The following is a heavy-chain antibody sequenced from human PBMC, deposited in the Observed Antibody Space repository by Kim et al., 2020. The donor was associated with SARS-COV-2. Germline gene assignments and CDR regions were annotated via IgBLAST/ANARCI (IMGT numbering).Heavy chain of an antibody. Sequence: GESLQISCKGSGYTFTTYWIGWVRQMPGKGLEWMGIIYPGDSDTRYSPSFQGQVTISADKSISTAYLQWSSLKASDTAMYYSARHTTMAGAGHYWGQGTLVTVSS. V-gene: IGHV5-51*01. CDR2: IYPGDSDT. CDR1: GYTFTTYW. CDR3: ARHTTMAGAGHY. D-gene: IGHD6-13*01. J-gene: IGHJ4*02.